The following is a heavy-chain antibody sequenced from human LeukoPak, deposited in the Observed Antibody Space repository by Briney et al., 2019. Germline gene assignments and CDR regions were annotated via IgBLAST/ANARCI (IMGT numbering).Heavy chain of an antibody. D-gene: IGHD4-11*01. CDR1: GFTLSSYG. Sequence: PGGSLRLSCAASGFTLSSYGMHWVRQAPGKGLEWVAFTRYDGSNKYYADSVKGRFTISRDNSKNTLYLQMNSLRAEDTAVYYCAKDATVTSGLVDYWGQGTLVTVSS. CDR3: AKDATVTSGLVDY. V-gene: IGHV3-30*02. J-gene: IGHJ4*02. CDR2: TRYDGSNK.